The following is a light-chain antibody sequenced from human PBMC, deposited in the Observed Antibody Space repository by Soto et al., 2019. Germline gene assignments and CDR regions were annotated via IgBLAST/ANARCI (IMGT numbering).Light chain of an antibody. V-gene: IGKV1-27*01. J-gene: IGKJ4*01. CDR2: AAS. CDR1: QGISNF. CDR3: QNYNSAPPT. Sequence: DIQMTQSPSSLSASIGDRVTITCRASQGISNFLAWYQQRPGKVPKLLIYAASTLQLGVPSRFSGGGSGTEYTLSISSLQFEDVGTYYCQNYNSAPPTFGGGTKVDIK.